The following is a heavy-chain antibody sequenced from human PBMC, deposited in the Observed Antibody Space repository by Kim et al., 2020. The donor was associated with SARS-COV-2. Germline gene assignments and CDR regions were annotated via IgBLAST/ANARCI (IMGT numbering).Heavy chain of an antibody. CDR3: AREVTPIRIFGVVTHYYY. Sequence: ASVKVSCKASGYTFTGYYMHWVRQAPGQGLEWMGRINPHSGGTNYAQKFEGRVSMTRDTSISTAYMEMSRMRSDETAVYYCAREVTPIRIFGVVTHYYY. V-gene: IGHV1-2*06. J-gene: IGHJ6*01. D-gene: IGHD3-3*01. CDR1: GYTFTGYY. CDR2: INPHSGGT.